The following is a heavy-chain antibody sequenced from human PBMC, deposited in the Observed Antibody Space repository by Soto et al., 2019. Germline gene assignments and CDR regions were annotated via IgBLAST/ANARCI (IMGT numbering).Heavy chain of an antibody. CDR1: GGSISSGGYY. D-gene: IGHD3-10*01. V-gene: IGHV4-31*03. CDR2: IYYSGST. CDR3: GKDWTSVTSGGGWFDP. J-gene: IGHJ5*02. Sequence: QVQLQESGPGLVKPSQTLSLTCTVSGGSISSGGYYWSWIRQHPGKGLEWIGYIYYSGSTYYNPYLKNRDNKTVKKSKNQLHLELSSLTAAGTAVYYWGKDWTSVTSGGGWFDPWGQGTLVTVSS.